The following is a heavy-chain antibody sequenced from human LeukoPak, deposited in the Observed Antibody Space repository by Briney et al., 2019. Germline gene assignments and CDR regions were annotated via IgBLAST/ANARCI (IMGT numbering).Heavy chain of an antibody. CDR1: GGTFSSYA. Sequence: SVKVSCKASGGTFSSYAISWVRQAPGQGLEWMGGIIPIFGTANYAQKFQGRVTITADESTSTAYMELSSLRSEDTAVYYCASQLTVPYYYYGMDVWGQGTTVTVSS. V-gene: IGHV1-69*01. D-gene: IGHD4-17*01. CDR3: ASQLTVPYYYYGMDV. CDR2: IIPIFGTA. J-gene: IGHJ6*02.